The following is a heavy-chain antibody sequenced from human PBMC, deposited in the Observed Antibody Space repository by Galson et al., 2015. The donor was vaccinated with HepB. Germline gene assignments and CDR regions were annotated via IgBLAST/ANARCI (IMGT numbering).Heavy chain of an antibody. V-gene: IGHV3-23*01. Sequence: SLRLSCAASGFTFSSYSMSWVRQAPGTGLQWVSGISSSGGFTYYADSVKGRFTISRDNSKNTLYLQLNSLRAEDTAVYYCAKDKDYVWGSYRYPDWFDPWGQGTLVTVSS. CDR2: ISSSGGFT. J-gene: IGHJ5*02. CDR3: AKDKDYVWGSYRYPDWFDP. D-gene: IGHD3-16*02. CDR1: GFTFSSYS.